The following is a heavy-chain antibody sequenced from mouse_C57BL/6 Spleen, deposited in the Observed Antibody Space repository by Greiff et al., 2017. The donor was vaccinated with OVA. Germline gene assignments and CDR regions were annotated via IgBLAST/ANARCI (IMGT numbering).Heavy chain of an antibody. CDR1: GYTFTDYE. CDR2: IDPETGGT. J-gene: IGHJ2*01. V-gene: IGHV1-15*01. Sequence: QVQLKESGAELVRPGASVTLSCKASGYTFTDYEMHWVKQTPVHGLEWIGAIDPETGGTAYNQKFKGKAILTADKSSSTAYMELRSLTSEDSAVYYCTRSLNRGGFFDYWGQGTTLTVSS. CDR3: TRSLNRGGFFDY.